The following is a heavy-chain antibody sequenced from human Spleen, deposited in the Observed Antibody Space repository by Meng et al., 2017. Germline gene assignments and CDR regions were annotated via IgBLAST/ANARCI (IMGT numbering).Heavy chain of an antibody. J-gene: IGHJ4*02. Sequence: QVQLVQAGAEVMKPGASRKFSCRASGYTFTDYFLHWVRQAPGQGLEWLGTINPNTGGTNYAQRFQGRVTLTRDTSTSTVYMELSSLGSEDTALYYCAREKSPGHFDYWGQGILVTVSS. V-gene: IGHV1-46*01. CDR3: AREKSPGHFDY. CDR2: INPNTGGT. CDR1: GYTFTDYF.